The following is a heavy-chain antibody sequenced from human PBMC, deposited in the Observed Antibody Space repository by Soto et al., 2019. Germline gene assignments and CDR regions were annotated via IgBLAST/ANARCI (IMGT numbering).Heavy chain of an antibody. J-gene: IGHJ2*01. Sequence: EVQLLESGGGLVQPGGSLRLSCESSGFTFSHFAMTWVRQAPGKGLQWVSAITGTGSSTYNADSVKGRFTSSRDNSKNTLYLQMNDLRAEDTAVYYCAKSVGANPYCCLDLWGRGTLVIVSS. CDR1: GFTFSHFA. CDR3: AKSVGANPYCCLDL. CDR2: ITGTGSST. D-gene: IGHD2-15*01. V-gene: IGHV3-23*01.